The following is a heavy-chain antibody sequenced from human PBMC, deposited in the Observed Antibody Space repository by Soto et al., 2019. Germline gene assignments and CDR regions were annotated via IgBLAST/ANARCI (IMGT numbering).Heavy chain of an antibody. V-gene: IGHV4-61*01. CDR1: GASVNSGSNY. J-gene: IGHJ5*02. D-gene: IGHD6-19*01. Sequence: PSETLSLTCAVSGASVNSGSNYWSWIRQPPGKGLEWIGYIYYSGSVSYNPSLRSRVTISRGTSKNQFSLKLSSVTAADTAVYYCARDYASLIAGSGNGFYTLGQGTLVTVSS. CDR2: IYYSGSV. CDR3: ARDYASLIAGSGNGFYT.